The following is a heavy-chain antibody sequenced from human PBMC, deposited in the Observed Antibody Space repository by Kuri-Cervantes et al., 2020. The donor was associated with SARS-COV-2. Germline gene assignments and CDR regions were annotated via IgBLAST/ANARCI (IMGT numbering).Heavy chain of an antibody. CDR3: AKLALWTGDHNGKFDC. V-gene: IGHV3-21*01. J-gene: IGHJ4*02. CDR2: ISSSGSYI. D-gene: IGHD3/OR15-3a*01. CDR1: GFTFSTYS. Sequence: GESLKISCEASGFTFSTYSMNWVRQAPGKGLQWVASISSSGSYIHYADSVRGRFTISRDNAKDSVYLQMNSLRADDTAVYYCAKLALWTGDHNGKFDCWGQGTLIIVSS.